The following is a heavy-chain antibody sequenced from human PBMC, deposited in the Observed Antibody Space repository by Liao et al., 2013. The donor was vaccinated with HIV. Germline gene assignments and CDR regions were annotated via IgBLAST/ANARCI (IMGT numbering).Heavy chain of an antibody. Sequence: QVQLQESGPGLVKPSETLSLTCTVSGGSISSYYWSWIRQPPGKGLEWIGYIYYSGSTNYNPSLTGRVTISVDTSKNQFSLKLSSVTAADTAAYFXARDLRMVDAXDIWGRGTRVTVSS. V-gene: IGHV4-59*01. CDR2: IYYSGST. CDR3: ARDLRMVDAXDI. J-gene: IGHJ3*02. D-gene: IGHD2-8*01. CDR1: GGSISSYY.